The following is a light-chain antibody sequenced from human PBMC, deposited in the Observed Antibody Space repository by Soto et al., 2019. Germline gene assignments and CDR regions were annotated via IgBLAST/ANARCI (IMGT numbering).Light chain of an antibody. J-gene: IGLJ2*01. V-gene: IGLV1-47*02. CDR3: AAWDESLSGVV. Sequence: QSVLTQPPSASGTPGQRVTISCSGSSSNIGSNYVYWYQQLPGTTPKLLIYSNNHRPSAVPDRFSGSKSGTSAALAISGRRYEDEEDYYCAAWDESLSGVVFGGGTKVTVL. CDR1: SSNIGSNY. CDR2: SNN.